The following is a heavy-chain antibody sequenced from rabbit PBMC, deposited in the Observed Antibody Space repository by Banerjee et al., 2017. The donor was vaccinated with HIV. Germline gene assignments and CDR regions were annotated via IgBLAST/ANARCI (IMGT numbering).Heavy chain of an antibody. Sequence: QEQLVESGGGLVQPEGSLTLTCKASGFSFSSSDYICWVRQAPGKGLEWISCIAGSSSGFTYSATWAKGRFTISKTSSTTVTLQMTSLTVADTATYFCARDLVGVIGWNFYLWGPGTLVTVS. V-gene: IGHV1S45*01. CDR2: IAGSSSGFT. CDR3: ARDLVGVIGWNFYL. D-gene: IGHD1-1*01. J-gene: IGHJ4*01. CDR1: GFSFSSSDY.